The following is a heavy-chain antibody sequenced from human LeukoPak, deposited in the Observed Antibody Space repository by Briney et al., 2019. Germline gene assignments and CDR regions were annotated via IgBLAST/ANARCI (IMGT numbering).Heavy chain of an antibody. J-gene: IGHJ6*01. Sequence: PGGSLRLSCAPSGFTFRNVAMNWVRQAPGKGLEWVSGVSGTSGDTAYAESVKGRFTISRDSSKNTLYLEMNSLRTEDTAVYWRAKGLGARWYGIHVWGQGTTVTVSS. V-gene: IGHV3-23*01. CDR2: VSGTSGDT. CDR3: AKGLGARWYGIHV. CDR1: GFTFRNVA. D-gene: IGHD4-23*01.